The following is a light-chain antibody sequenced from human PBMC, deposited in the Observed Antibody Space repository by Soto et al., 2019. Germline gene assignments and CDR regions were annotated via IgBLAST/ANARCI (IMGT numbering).Light chain of an antibody. CDR1: QDISNY. V-gene: IGKV1-27*01. CDR3: QKYNNAPLLT. J-gene: IGKJ4*02. CDR2: AAS. Sequence: DIQMTQSPSSLSASVGDRVTITCRASQDISNYLAWYQQKPGKVPKLLISAASTLQSGVPSRFSGSGSGTDFTLAISSLQPEDVATFYCQKYNNAPLLTFRGGTKVNI.